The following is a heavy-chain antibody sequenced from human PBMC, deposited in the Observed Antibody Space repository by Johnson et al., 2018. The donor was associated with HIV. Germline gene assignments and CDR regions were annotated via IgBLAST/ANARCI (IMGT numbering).Heavy chain of an antibody. CDR1: GFTFNNAW. CDR3: ARAPRWSQTFDL. J-gene: IGHJ3*01. Sequence: VQLVESGGGVVQPGRSLRLSCAASGFTFNNAWMSWVRQAPGKGLEWFSVIYSGDSTYYADSVRGRFTVSRDNSKNTMYLQMNSLRAEDTALYYCARAPRWSQTFDLWGQGTMVTVSS. D-gene: IGHD2-15*01. V-gene: IGHV3-66*01. CDR2: IYSGDST.